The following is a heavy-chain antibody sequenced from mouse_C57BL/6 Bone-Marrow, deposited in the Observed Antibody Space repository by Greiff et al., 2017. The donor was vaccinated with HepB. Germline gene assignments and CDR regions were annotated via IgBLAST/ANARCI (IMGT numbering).Heavy chain of an antibody. D-gene: IGHD2-10*02. J-gene: IGHJ3*01. Sequence: QVQLQQSGAELARPGASVKLSCKASGYTFTSYGISWVKQRTGQGLEWIGEIYPRSGNTYYNEKFKGKATLTADKSSSTAYMELRSLTSEDSAVYFCARRVWYHGAFAYWGQGTLVTVSA. V-gene: IGHV1-81*01. CDR2: IYPRSGNT. CDR3: ARRVWYHGAFAY. CDR1: GYTFTSYG.